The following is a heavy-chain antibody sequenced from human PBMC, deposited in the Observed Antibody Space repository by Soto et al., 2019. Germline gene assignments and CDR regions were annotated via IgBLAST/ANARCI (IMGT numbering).Heavy chain of an antibody. CDR1: GFTFSSYE. D-gene: IGHD1-20*01. J-gene: IGHJ4*02. V-gene: IGHV3-48*03. CDR2: ISSSSRTI. CDR3: ARSGYNWNVDARGYFDY. Sequence: EVQLVESGGGLVQPGGSLRLCCAASGFTFSSYEMNWVRQAPGKGLEWVSYISSSSRTIYYADSVKGRFTISRDNAKNSLYVQMNSLRAEDTAVYYCARSGYNWNVDARGYFDYWGQGTLVTVSS.